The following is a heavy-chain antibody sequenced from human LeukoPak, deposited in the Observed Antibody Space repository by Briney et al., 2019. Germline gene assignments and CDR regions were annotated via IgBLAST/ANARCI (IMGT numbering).Heavy chain of an antibody. CDR1: GGSFSGYY. V-gene: IGHV4-34*01. D-gene: IGHD6-13*01. Sequence: SSETLSLTCAVYGGSFSGYYWSWIRQPPGKGLEWIGEINHSGSTNYNPSLKSRVTISVDTSKNTAVYYCARARIAAADKLYWYFDLWGRGTLVTVSS. CDR3: YFDL. CDR2: INHSGST. J-gene: IGHJ2*01.